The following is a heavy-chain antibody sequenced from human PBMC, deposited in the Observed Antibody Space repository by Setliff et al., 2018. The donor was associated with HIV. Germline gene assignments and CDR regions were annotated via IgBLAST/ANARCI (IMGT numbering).Heavy chain of an antibody. J-gene: IGHJ6*03. CDR2: ISWRSTYI. V-gene: IGHV3-21*06. D-gene: IGHD3-10*01. Sequence: GGSLRLSCAASGFTISNYWMNWVRQAPGKGLEWISFISWRSTYIYYSDSVKGRFTISRDDATNSLFLQVNSLRDEDTAVYYCSRSQGIGNYYMDDWGTGTTVTVSS. CDR1: GFTISNYW. CDR3: SRSQGIGNYYMDD.